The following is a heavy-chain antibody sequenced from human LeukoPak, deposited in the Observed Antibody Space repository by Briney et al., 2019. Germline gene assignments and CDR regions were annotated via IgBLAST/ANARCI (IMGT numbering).Heavy chain of an antibody. CDR3: DGADY. Sequence: PGGSLRLSCAASGFTFSIYAMGWVRQAPGKGLEWVSTINDSGGRTHYADSVRGRFTISRDNSKNTLYLQMKSLRAEDTAVYYCDGADYWGQGTLVTVSS. J-gene: IGHJ4*02. CDR1: GFTFSIYA. V-gene: IGHV3-23*01. CDR2: INDSGGRT.